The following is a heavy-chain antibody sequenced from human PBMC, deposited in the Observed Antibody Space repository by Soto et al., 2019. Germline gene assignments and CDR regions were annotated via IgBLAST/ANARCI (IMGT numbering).Heavy chain of an antibody. D-gene: IGHD5-12*01. CDR1: GFSLSHIRVG. V-gene: IGHV2-26*01. Sequence: SCPTLVNPTETLTLTCTVSGFSLSHIRVGXGWIRQPPGKALEWLAHVFSNDAKSYSPSLKGRLTISRDTFRSQVVLTMTNVDPVDTATYFCARIERYSTYEYFDFWGQGTLVTVSS. CDR2: VFSNDAK. CDR3: ARIERYSTYEYFDF. J-gene: IGHJ4*02.